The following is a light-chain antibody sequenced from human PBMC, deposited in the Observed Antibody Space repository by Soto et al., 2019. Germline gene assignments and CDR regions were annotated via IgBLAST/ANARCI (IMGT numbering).Light chain of an antibody. CDR2: DAS. Sequence: DLQMTQSPSSLSASVGDRVTITCQASQDISNYLNWYQQEPGKAPKLLIYDASNLETGVPSRFSGSGSGTDFTLTISSLQPEDIATYYCQQYDNLPLTFGGGTKVEIK. J-gene: IGKJ4*01. CDR1: QDISNY. CDR3: QQYDNLPLT. V-gene: IGKV1-33*01.